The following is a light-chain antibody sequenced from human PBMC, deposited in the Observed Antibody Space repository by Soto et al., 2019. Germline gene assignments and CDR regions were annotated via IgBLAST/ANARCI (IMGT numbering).Light chain of an antibody. CDR1: QGIKNY. V-gene: IGKV3-15*01. Sequence: EIVMTQSPVTLSVSPGERATLSCRASQGIKNYLAWFQQKPGQAPRLLVYGASTRATTIPARFSGSGSGTEFTLSISSLQSEDFAVYYWQQYNSWPRTFGQGTKVETK. J-gene: IGKJ1*01. CDR3: QQYNSWPRT. CDR2: GAS.